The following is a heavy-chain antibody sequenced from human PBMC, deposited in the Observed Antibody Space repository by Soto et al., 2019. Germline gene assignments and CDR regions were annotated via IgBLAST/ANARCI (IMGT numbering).Heavy chain of an antibody. D-gene: IGHD6-6*01. CDR3: AKAAIMFCSSFNSFDF. V-gene: IGHV3-23*01. CDR2: ISGSGVAT. Sequence: GGSLRLSCVVSGLIPSSYAISWVRQATWKGLEWVSGISGSGVATSYADSVKGRFTISRDNSKNTLYLQMNSLSAEDTAIYYWAKAAIMFCSSFNSFDFSGQLALFT. J-gene: IGHJ4*01. CDR1: GLIPSSYA.